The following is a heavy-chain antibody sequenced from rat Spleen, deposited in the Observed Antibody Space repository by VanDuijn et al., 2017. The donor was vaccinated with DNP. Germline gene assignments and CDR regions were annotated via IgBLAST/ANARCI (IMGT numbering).Heavy chain of an antibody. CDR1: GFTFSDYY. J-gene: IGHJ2*01. Sequence: EVQLVESGGGLVQPGRSMKLSCAASGFTFSDYYMAWVRQAPKKGLEWVAPIIYDGSRTYYRDSVKVRFTISRDNAKSTLYLQMDSLRSEDTATYYCARYSLILRVWDYWGQGVMVTVSS. CDR3: ARYSLILRVWDY. CDR2: IIYDGSRT. V-gene: IGHV5-22*01. D-gene: IGHD1-7*01.